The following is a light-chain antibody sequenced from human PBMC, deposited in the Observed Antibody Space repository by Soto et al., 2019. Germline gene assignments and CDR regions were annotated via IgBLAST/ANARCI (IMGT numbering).Light chain of an antibody. CDR1: QSVSIW. CDR2: GAS. Sequence: DIQMTQSPSTLSASVGDRVTFTCRASQSVSIWLAWYQQKPGKAPKLLISGASTLESGVPSRFSGSGSGTEFTLTSSSLQPDDFATYYCQQYKNYLTLGQATKVDIK. CDR3: QQYKNYLT. J-gene: IGKJ1*01. V-gene: IGKV1-5*01.